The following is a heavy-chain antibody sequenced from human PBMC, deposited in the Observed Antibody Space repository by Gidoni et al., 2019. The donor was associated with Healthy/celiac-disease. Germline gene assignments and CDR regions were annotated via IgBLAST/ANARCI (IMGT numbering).Heavy chain of an antibody. Sequence: EVQLVESGGGLVQPGGSLRLSCAASGFTFSSYWMSWVRQAPGKGLEWVANIKQDGSEKYYVDSVKGRFTISRDNAKNSLYLQMNSLRAEDTAVYYCARWRSPTRSSSKTYYYYGMDAWGQGTTVTVSS. D-gene: IGHD2-2*01. CDR1: GFTFSSYW. V-gene: IGHV3-7*01. J-gene: IGHJ6*02. CDR2: IKQDGSEK. CDR3: ARWRSPTRSSSKTYYYYGMDA.